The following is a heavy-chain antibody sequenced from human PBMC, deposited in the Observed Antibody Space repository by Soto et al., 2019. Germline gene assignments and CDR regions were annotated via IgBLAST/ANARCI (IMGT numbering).Heavy chain of an antibody. J-gene: IGHJ4*02. CDR1: GFTFSSYG. V-gene: IGHV3-33*01. CDR3: ARDGYCSGGSCYSVPVFVD. CDR2: IWYDGSNK. D-gene: IGHD2-15*01. Sequence: QVQLVESGGGVVQPGRSLRLSCAASGFTFSSYGMHWVRQAPGKGLEWVAVIWYDGSNKYYADSVKGPFTISRDNSKXXLXXKRNSLRAEDTAVYYCARDGYCSGGSCYSVPVFVDWGQGTLVTVSS.